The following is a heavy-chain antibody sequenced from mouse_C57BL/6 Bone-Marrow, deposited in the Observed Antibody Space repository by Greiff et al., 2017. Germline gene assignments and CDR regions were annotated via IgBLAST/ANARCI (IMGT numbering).Heavy chain of an antibody. CDR2: ISYDGSN. Sequence: EVQLQESGPGLVKPSQSLSLTCSVTGYSITSGYYWNWIRQFPGNKLEWMGYISYDGSNNYNPSLKNRISITRDTSKNQFFLKLNSVTTEDTATYYCARGRGSSPYYFDYWGQGTTLTVSS. V-gene: IGHV3-6*01. D-gene: IGHD1-1*01. CDR3: ARGRGSSPYYFDY. CDR1: GYSITSGYY. J-gene: IGHJ2*01.